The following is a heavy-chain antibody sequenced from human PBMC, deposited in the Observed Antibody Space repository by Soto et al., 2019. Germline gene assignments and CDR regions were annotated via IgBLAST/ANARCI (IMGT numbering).Heavy chain of an antibody. J-gene: IGHJ6*03. CDR2: ISSSSGII. Sequence: VHLVESGGGLVQPGGSLRLSCAASGFTFGSFSMNWVRQAPGKGLEWVSYISSSSGIIYYADSVKGRFTISRDNAKNSLYLQMNSLRAEDTAVYFCAKMVTTYYYYYMDVWGKGTTVTVSS. D-gene: IGHD4-17*01. CDR3: AKMVTTYYYYYMDV. CDR1: GFTFGSFS. V-gene: IGHV3-48*01.